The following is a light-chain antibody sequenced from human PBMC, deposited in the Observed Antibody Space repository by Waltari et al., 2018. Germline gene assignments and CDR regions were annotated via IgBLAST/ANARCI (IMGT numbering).Light chain of an antibody. J-gene: IGLJ1*01. CDR1: SRDVGGYKY. CDR3: SSYTSGSRYV. CDR2: EVS. Sequence: QSALTQPASVSGSPAPSITISCTGTSRDVGGYKYVSWYQQHPGKAPKLMIYEVSNRPSGVSNRFSGSKSGNTASLTISGLQAEDEADYYCSSYTSGSRYVFGTGTKVTVL. V-gene: IGLV2-14*01.